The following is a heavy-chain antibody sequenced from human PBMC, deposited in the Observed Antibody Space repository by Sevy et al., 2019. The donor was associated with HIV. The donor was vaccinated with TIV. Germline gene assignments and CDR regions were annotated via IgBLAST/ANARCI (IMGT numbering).Heavy chain of an antibody. V-gene: IGHV1-18*01. J-gene: IGHJ5*02. D-gene: IGHD2-2*01. CDR2: ISAYNGNT. Sequence: ASVKVSCKASGYTFTSYGISWVRQAPGQGLEWMGWISAYNGNTNYAQKLQGRVTMTTDTSTSKDYMELRSLRSDDTAVYYCARDRSIVVVPAAPLGWFDPWGQGTLVTVSS. CDR1: GYTFTSYG. CDR3: ARDRSIVVVPAAPLGWFDP.